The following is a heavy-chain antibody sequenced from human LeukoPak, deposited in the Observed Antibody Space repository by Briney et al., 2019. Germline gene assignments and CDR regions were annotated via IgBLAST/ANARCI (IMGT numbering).Heavy chain of an antibody. V-gene: IGHV4-34*01. CDR2: INHSGST. CDR1: GGSFRGYY. J-gene: IGHJ4*02. Sequence: SETLSLTCAVYGGSFRGYYWSWIRQPPGKGLEWIGEINHSGSTNYNPSLKSRVTISVDTSKNQFSLKLTSVTAADTAVYYCARVTGRYSSSWYVDYWGRGTLVTVSS. D-gene: IGHD6-13*01. CDR3: ARVTGRYSSSWYVDY.